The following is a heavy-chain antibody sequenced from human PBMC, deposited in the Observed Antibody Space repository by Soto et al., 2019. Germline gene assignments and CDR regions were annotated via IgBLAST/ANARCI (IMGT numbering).Heavy chain of an antibody. V-gene: IGHV1-69*13. J-gene: IGHJ6*04. CDR3: ARDGYNILPHYYYGMDV. CDR1: GGTFSSYA. D-gene: IGHD5-12*01. CDR2: IIPIFGTA. Sequence: SVKVSCKASGGTFSSYAISWVRQAPGQGLEWMGGIIPIFGTANYAQKFQGRVTITADESTSTAYMELSSLRSEDTAVYYCARDGYNILPHYYYGMDVWGEGTTVTVSS.